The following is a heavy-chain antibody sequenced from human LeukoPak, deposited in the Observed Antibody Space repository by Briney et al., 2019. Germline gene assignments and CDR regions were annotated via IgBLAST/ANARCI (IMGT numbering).Heavy chain of an antibody. J-gene: IGHJ4*02. CDR3: AKNTGEGNYFDH. Sequence: GESLKISCKGSGYSFTSSWIGWVRQTPGKGLEWMGIIYPGDSDTRYSPSFQGQVTISADKSISTAYLQWRSLKASDSAIYYRAKNTGEGNYFDHWGQGTLVTVSS. D-gene: IGHD3-16*01. CDR2: IYPGDSDT. V-gene: IGHV5-51*01. CDR1: GYSFTSSW.